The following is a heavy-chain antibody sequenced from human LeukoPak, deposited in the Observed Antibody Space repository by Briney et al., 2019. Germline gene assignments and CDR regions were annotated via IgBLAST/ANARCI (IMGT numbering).Heavy chain of an antibody. CDR2: IKQDGSEK. Sequence: GGSLRLSCAVSGFTFSDYWMSWVRQAPGKGLEWVANIKQDGSEKHYVGSVKGRFTISRDNAKNSLYLQMNSLRAEDTAVYYCARHTTLDPWGQGALVTVSS. V-gene: IGHV3-7*01. D-gene: IGHD1-14*01. CDR3: ARHTTLDP. J-gene: IGHJ5*02. CDR1: GFTFSDYW.